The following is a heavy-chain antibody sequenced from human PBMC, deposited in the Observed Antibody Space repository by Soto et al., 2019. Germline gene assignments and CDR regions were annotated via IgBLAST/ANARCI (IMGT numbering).Heavy chain of an antibody. V-gene: IGHV1-18*04. CDR1: GYTFTTCG. CDR3: AREGYYDSSGYYSPFDS. Sequence: ASVKVSCKASGYTFTTCGISWVRQAPGQGLEWMGWISTYNGNTNYAQKFQGRVTMTTDTSTSTAYMELRSLRSDDTAVYYCAREGYYDSSGYYSPFDSWGQGTPVTVSS. CDR2: ISTYNGNT. J-gene: IGHJ4*02. D-gene: IGHD3-22*01.